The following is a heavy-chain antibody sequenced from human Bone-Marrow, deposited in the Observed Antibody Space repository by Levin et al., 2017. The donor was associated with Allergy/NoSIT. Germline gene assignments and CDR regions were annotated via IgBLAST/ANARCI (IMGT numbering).Heavy chain of an antibody. CDR2: ISDSGGYT. CDR1: GFTFSSYA. V-gene: IGHV3-23*01. D-gene: IGHD5-12*01. Sequence: GESLKISCAASGFTFSSYAMSWVRQAPGKGLEWVSAISDSGGYTYYADSVKGRFTISRDKSKNTLYLQMNSLRAEDTAIYYCARDDSGYDSWGGPFDYWGQGTLVTVSS. J-gene: IGHJ4*02. CDR3: ARDDSGYDSWGGPFDY.